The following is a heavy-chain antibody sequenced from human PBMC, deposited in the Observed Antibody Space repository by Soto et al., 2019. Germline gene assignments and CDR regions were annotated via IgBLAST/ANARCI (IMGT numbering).Heavy chain of an antibody. CDR1: RFSFSTYS. J-gene: IGHJ3*02. D-gene: IGHD1-26*01. Sequence: QVQLVESGGGVVQPARSLRLSCAASRFSFSTYSIHWFRQAPGKGLEWVAGISYEGGNEYYADSVKGRFPISRDNSKSTLYLKMQSLGPDDTAVYYCARDRSGIHEIDDSLDIWGRATMVPVSS. CDR3: ARDRSGIHEIDDSLDI. V-gene: IGHV3-30-3*01. CDR2: ISYEGGNE.